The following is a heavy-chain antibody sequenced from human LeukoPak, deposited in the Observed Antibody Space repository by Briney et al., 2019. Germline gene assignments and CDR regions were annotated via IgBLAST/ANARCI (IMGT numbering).Heavy chain of an antibody. J-gene: IGHJ3*02. CDR3: ARDVPVQTSDAFDI. V-gene: IGHV4-34*01. CDR1: GGSFSGYY. Sequence: PSETLSLTCAVYGGSFSGYYWSWIRQPPGKGLEWIGEINHSGSTNYNPSLKSRVTISVDTSKNQFSLKLSSVTAADTAVYYCARDVPVQTSDAFDIWGQGTMVTVSS. D-gene: IGHD1-1*01. CDR2: INHSGST.